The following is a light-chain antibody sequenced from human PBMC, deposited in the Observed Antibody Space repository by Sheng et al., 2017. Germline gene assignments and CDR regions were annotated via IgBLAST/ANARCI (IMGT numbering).Light chain of an antibody. CDR3: QQYGSSLPT. J-gene: IGKJ2*01. Sequence: EIVLTQSPGTLSLSPGERATLSCRASQSVSRSYLAWYQQKPGQAPRLLIYDASSRATGIPDRFSGSGSGTDFTLTISRLEPEDFAVYHCQQYGSSLPTFGQGTKMEI. V-gene: IGKV3-20*01. CDR1: QSVSRSY. CDR2: DAS.